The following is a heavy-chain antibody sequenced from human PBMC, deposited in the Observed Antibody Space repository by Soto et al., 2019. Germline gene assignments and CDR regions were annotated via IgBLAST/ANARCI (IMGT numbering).Heavy chain of an antibody. CDR1: GGSISSSSYY. CDR2: IYYSGST. J-gene: IGHJ4*02. Sequence: SETLSLTCTVSGGSISSSSYYWGWIRQPPGKGLEWIGSIYYSGSTYYNPSLKSRVTISVDTSKNQFSLKLSSVTAADTAVYYCARQDYGDYSIDYWGQGTLVT. D-gene: IGHD4-17*01. CDR3: ARQDYGDYSIDY. V-gene: IGHV4-39*01.